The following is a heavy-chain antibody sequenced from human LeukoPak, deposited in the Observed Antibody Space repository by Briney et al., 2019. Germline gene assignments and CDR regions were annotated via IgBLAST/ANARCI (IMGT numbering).Heavy chain of an antibody. Sequence: GGSLRLSCAASGFTFDDYAMHWVRHAPGKGLEWVSGISWNSGSIGYADSVKGRFTISRDNAKNSLYLQMNSLRVEDMALYYCAKGGDSDYYYYMDVWGKGTTVTVSS. J-gene: IGHJ6*03. V-gene: IGHV3-9*03. CDR3: AKGGDSDYYYYMDV. CDR1: GFTFDDYA. CDR2: ISWNSGSI. D-gene: IGHD3-10*01.